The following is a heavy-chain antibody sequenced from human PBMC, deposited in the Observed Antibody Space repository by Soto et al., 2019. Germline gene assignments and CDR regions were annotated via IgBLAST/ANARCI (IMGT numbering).Heavy chain of an antibody. CDR3: VGEVGFQLIY. V-gene: IGHV3-48*01. CDR1: GFTFSTHS. D-gene: IGHD1-26*01. J-gene: IGHJ4*02. CDR2: ITSSSVTM. Sequence: EVQLVESGGGLVQPGGSLRLSCAASGFTFSTHSMNWVRQAPGQGLEWISYITSSSVTMYADSVKGRFTIYRDNDKNSLSLQMNSLRVEDTAVYFCVGEVGFQLIYWGQGTLVTVSS.